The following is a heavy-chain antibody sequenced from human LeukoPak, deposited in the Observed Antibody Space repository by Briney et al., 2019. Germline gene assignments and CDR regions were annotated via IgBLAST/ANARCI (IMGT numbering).Heavy chain of an antibody. J-gene: IGHJ5*02. V-gene: IGHV5-51*01. CDR1: GYSFTTSW. D-gene: IGHD6-6*01. CDR3: ARLGGSSSTYNWFDP. CDR2: IYPGDSDT. Sequence: GESLKISCRGSGYSFTTSWIGWVRQMPGKGLEWMGIIYPGDSDTRYSPSFQGQVTISADKSISTAYLQWSSLKASDTAMYYCARLGGSSSTYNWFDPWGQGTLVTVSS.